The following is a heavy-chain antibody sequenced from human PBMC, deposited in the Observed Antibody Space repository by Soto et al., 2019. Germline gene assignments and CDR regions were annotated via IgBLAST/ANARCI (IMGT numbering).Heavy chain of an antibody. V-gene: IGHV4-59*01. CDR2: IYYSGST. J-gene: IGHJ6*03. CDR3: ARSLRQYYYYYYMDV. CDR1: GGSFSGYY. D-gene: IGHD3-16*02. Sequence: PSATLSLTCGVYGGSFSGYYWSWIRQPPGKRLEWIGYIYYSGSTNYSPSLKSRVTISVDTSKNQFSLKLSSVTAADTAVYYCARSLRQYYYYYYMDVWGKGTTVTVSS.